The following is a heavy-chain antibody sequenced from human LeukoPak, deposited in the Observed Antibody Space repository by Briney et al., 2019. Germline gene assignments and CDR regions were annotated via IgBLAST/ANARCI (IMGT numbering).Heavy chain of an antibody. J-gene: IGHJ4*02. V-gene: IGHV3-23*01. D-gene: IGHD3-22*01. CDR3: AKDGHYDSSGSYYFDY. CDR2: ISGSGGST. CDR1: GFTFSSYA. Sequence: GGSPRLSCAASGFTFSSYAMSWVRQAPGKGLEWVSAISGSGGSTYYADSVKGRFTISRDNSKNTLYLQMNSLRAEDTAVYYCAKDGHYDSSGSYYFDYWGQGTLVTVSS.